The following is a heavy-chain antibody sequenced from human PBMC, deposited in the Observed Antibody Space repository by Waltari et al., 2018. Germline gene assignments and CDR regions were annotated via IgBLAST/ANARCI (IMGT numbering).Heavy chain of an antibody. J-gene: IGHJ5*02. CDR2: IRHKGYGGTS. V-gene: IGHV3-49*04. CDR1: GFTFGRYA. Sequence: EVQLVESGGDLVQPGRSLRLSCRTSGFTFGRYAMTWVRQAPGKGLEWVGFIRHKGYGGTSEYAASVKGRFVISRDDSKSIAYLQMNSLKTEDTAVYYCPTILSGDTPWFDHWGQGIMVTVSS. CDR3: PTILSGDTPWFDH. D-gene: IGHD2-21*02.